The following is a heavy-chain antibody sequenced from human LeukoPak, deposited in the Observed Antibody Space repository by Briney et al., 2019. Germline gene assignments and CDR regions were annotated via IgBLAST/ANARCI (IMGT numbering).Heavy chain of an antibody. D-gene: IGHD1-26*01. CDR2: IYYSGIT. J-gene: IGHJ4*02. CDR3: ARDRVGPEGSFDY. Sequence: PSETLSLTCTVSGDSISDYYCSWIRQPPGKGLEWIGYIYYSGITNYNPSLKSRVTMSVDTSKNQFSLKLSSVTAADTAVYYCARDRVGPEGSFDYWGQGTLVTVSS. CDR1: GDSISDYY. V-gene: IGHV4-59*01.